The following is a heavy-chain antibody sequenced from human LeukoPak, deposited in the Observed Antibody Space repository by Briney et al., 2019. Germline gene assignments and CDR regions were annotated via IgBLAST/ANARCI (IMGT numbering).Heavy chain of an antibody. Sequence: SETLSLTCTVSGASISSGDYYWNWIRQPAGRGLDWIGRIYTSGTSSYNPSLERRVTISIDTSQNQFSVTLSSVTATDTAVYYGARDRGYRANERDWYFDSWGRGTPVTVSS. CDR1: GASISSGDYY. CDR3: ARDRGYRANERDWYFDS. CDR2: IYTSGTS. J-gene: IGHJ2*01. V-gene: IGHV4-61*02. D-gene: IGHD5-12*01.